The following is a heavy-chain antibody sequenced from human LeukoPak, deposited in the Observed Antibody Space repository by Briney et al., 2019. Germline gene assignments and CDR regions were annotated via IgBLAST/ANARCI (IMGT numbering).Heavy chain of an antibody. V-gene: IGHV3-30*18. CDR2: ISYDGSNK. Sequence: GRSLRLSCAASGFTFSSYGMHWVRQAPGKGLEWVAVISYDGSNKYYADSVKGRFTISRDNSKNTLYLQMNSLRAEDTAVYHCAKLDSSELDYWGQGTLVTVSS. CDR3: AKLDSSELDY. CDR1: GFTFSSYG. D-gene: IGHD3-22*01. J-gene: IGHJ4*02.